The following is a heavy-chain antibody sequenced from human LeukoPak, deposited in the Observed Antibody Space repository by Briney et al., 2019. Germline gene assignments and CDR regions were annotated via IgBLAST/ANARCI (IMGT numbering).Heavy chain of an antibody. J-gene: IGHJ4*02. CDR3: ARGIYYDRSGYYVY. CDR2: ISSSSSNI. D-gene: IGHD3-22*01. V-gene: IGHV3-21*01. CDR1: GFTFNSYS. Sequence: GGSLRLSCAASGFTFNSYSMNWVRQAPGKGLEWVSCISSSSSNIYYADSVKGRFTISRDNAKNSLYLQMNSLRAEDTAVYYCARGIYYDRSGYYVYWGQGTLVTVSS.